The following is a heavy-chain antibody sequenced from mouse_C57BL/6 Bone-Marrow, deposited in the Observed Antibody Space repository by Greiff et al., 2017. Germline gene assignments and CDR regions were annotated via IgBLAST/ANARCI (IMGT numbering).Heavy chain of an antibody. D-gene: IGHD2-4*01. Sequence: VQLQQSGAELVRPGASVKLSCKASGYTFTDYYINWVKQRPGQGLEWIARLYPGSGNTYSNEKFKGKATLTAEKSSCTAYMQLSSLTSEDSAVYFCARSSTMITYYFDYWGQGTTLTVSS. CDR2: LYPGSGNT. CDR3: ARSSTMITYYFDY. V-gene: IGHV1-76*01. J-gene: IGHJ2*01. CDR1: GYTFTDYY.